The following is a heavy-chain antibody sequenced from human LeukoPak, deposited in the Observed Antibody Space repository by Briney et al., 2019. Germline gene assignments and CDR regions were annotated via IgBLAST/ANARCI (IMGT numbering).Heavy chain of an antibody. CDR1: GGSISPFY. CDR3: ARSGVVVGAPDY. V-gene: IGHV4-59*08. D-gene: IGHD2-15*01. Sequence: SETLSLTCTVSGGSISPFYWNWIRQPPGKGLEWIGYIYYSGSTYYNPSLKSRVVISVDTSKNQFFLKLSSVTAADTALYYCARSGVVVGAPDYWGQGSLVTVSS. CDR2: IYYSGST. J-gene: IGHJ4*02.